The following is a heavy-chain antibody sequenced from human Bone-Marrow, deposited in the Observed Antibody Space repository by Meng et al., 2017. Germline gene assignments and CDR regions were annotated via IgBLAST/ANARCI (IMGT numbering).Heavy chain of an antibody. Sequence: GSLRLSCTVSGGSISSYYWSWIRQPPGKGLEWIGYIYYSGSTNYNPSLKSRVTIAVDTSKNQFSLKLSSVTAADTAVYYCARTSDTASGYYHYYGMDVWGQGTTVTVSS. V-gene: IGHV4-59*01. CDR2: IYYSGST. D-gene: IGHD5-18*01. CDR3: ARTSDTASGYYHYYGMDV. CDR1: GGSISSYY. J-gene: IGHJ6*02.